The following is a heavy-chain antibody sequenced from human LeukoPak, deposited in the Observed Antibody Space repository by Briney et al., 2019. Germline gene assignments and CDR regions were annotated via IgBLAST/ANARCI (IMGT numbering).Heavy chain of an antibody. Sequence: SETLSLTCTVSGGSISSGDYYWSWIRQPPGKGLEWIGYIYYSGSTYYNPSLKSRVTISVDTSKNQFSLKLSSVTAADTAVYYCANGGYYDRWFDPWGQGTLVTVSS. CDR3: ANGGYYDRWFDP. J-gene: IGHJ5*02. CDR2: IYYSGST. D-gene: IGHD3-22*01. V-gene: IGHV4-30-4*08. CDR1: GGSISSGDYY.